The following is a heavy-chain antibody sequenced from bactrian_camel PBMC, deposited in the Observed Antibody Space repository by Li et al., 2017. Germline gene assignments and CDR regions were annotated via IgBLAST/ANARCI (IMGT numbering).Heavy chain of an antibody. CDR1: GDTYSSYC. J-gene: IGHJ6*01. V-gene: IGHV3-3*01. CDR2: IYHFSSSGDAT. CDR3: AAAPRCTVGLTFNS. D-gene: IGHD1*01. Sequence: HVQLVESGGGSVQAGGSLRLSCEVSGDTYSSYCMGWFRQTPGKEREGVAAIYHFSSSGDATYYADSVKGRFTISQDRTKNTVYLQMNSLKPEDTVMYYCAAAPRCTVGLTFNSWGQGTQVTVS.